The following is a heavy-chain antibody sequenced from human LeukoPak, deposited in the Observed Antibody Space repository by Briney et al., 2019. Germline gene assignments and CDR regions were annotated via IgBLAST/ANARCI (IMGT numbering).Heavy chain of an antibody. CDR2: ISSSGSTI. J-gene: IGHJ5*02. CDR3: ERDHAGAQNWVALDP. Sequence: GGSLRLSCAASGFTFSSYEMNWVRQAPGKGLEWVSYISSSGSTIYYADSVKGQFTISRDNFKNTMYLQMNSLRPEDTALYYCERDHAGAQNWVALDPWGQGTLVTVSS. D-gene: IGHD7-27*01. V-gene: IGHV3-48*03. CDR1: GFTFSSYE.